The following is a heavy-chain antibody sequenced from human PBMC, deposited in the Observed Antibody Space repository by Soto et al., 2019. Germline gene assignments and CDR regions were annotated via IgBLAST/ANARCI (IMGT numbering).Heavy chain of an antibody. CDR2: ISYDGSNK. CDR3: ARDPPINT. Sequence: PGGSLRLSCAASGFTFSSYAMHWVRQAPGKGLEWVAVISYDGSNKYYADSVKGRFTISRDNSKNTLYLQMNSLRAEDTAVYYDARDPPINTWGQENLLTISS. J-gene: IGHJ4*02. V-gene: IGHV3-30-3*01. CDR1: GFTFSSYA.